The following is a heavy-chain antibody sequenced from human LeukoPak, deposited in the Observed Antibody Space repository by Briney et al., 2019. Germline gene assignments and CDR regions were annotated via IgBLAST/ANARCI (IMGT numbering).Heavy chain of an antibody. CDR1: GFTFSNYD. Sequence: GGSLRLSCAASGFTFSNYDMHWVRQAPGKGLEWVAVIWYDGSNKYYADSVKGRFTISRDNSKNTLYLQMNSLRAEDTAVYYCAKDRRESSGWQYKYYYYAMDVWGQGTTVTVSS. D-gene: IGHD6-19*01. CDR3: AKDRRESSGWQYKYYYYAMDV. CDR2: IWYDGSNK. V-gene: IGHV3-33*06. J-gene: IGHJ6*02.